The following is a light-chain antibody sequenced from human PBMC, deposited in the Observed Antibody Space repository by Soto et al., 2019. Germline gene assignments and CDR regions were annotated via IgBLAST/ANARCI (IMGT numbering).Light chain of an antibody. Sequence: QSVLTQPASVSGSPGQSITISCTGTSSDVGGYNYVSWYQHHPGKAPNLILFGVSDRPSGVSHRFSGSKSGNTASLTISGLQAEDAADYYCCSYTSISTVVFGGGTKLTVL. CDR3: CSYTSISTVV. J-gene: IGLJ2*01. CDR1: SSDVGGYNY. CDR2: GVS. V-gene: IGLV2-14*01.